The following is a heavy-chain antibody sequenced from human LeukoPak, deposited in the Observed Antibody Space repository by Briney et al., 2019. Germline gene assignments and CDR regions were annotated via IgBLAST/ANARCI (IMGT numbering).Heavy chain of an antibody. J-gene: IGHJ4*02. CDR3: ARVGSYTVPD. V-gene: IGHV4-38-2*02. CDR1: GYSISSGYY. D-gene: IGHD3-10*01. CDR2: IYHSGST. Sequence: SETLSLTCTVSGYSISSGYYWGWIRQPPGKGLEWIGSIYHSGSTYYNPSLKSRVTISVDTSKNQFSLKLSSVTAADTAVYYCARVGSYTVPDWGQGTLVTVSS.